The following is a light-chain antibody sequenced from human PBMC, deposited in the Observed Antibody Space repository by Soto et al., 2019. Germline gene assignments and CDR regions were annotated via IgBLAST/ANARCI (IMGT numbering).Light chain of an antibody. CDR1: QSISSW. Sequence: DIQMTQSPSTLSASLGDRVTITCRASQSISSWLAWYQQKPGKAPKLLIYKASSLESGVPSRFSGMGFGTEFTLTISSLQPDDLATYYCQQYNSYSGTGGQGTKVEIK. CDR2: KAS. CDR3: QQYNSYSGT. J-gene: IGKJ1*01. V-gene: IGKV1-5*03.